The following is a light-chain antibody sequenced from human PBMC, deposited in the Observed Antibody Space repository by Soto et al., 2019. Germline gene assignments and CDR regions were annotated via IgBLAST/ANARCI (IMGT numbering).Light chain of an antibody. Sequence: GDRVTITCRASQSITNWLAWYQQKPGRAPRLLIYDVFNMQNGIPSRFSGSGSGTEFTLTISSLQPDDSATYYCQQYGGFSRAFGQGTKVDI. CDR3: QQYGGFSRA. CDR1: QSITNW. CDR2: DVF. J-gene: IGKJ1*01. V-gene: IGKV1-5*01.